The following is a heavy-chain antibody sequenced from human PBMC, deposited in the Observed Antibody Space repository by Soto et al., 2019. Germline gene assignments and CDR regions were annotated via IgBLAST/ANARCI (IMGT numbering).Heavy chain of an antibody. Sequence: LRLSCAASGFTFSSYAMHWVRQAPGKGLEWVAVISYDGSNKYYADSVKGRFTISRDNSKNTLYLQMNSLRAEDTAVYYCARAGVIFTDYQYYSGYWGPGTLLTASS. CDR1: GFTFSSYA. D-gene: IGHD3-9*01. V-gene: IGHV3-30-3*01. CDR2: ISYDGSNK. CDR3: ARAGVIFTDYQYYSGY. J-gene: IGHJ4*02.